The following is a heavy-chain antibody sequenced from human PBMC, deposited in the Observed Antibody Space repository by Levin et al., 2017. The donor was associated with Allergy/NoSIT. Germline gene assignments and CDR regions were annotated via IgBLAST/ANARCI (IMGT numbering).Heavy chain of an antibody. J-gene: IGHJ2*01. CDR2: IYYSGST. D-gene: IGHD1-1*01. CDR1: GGSVSSGSYY. CDR3: ARTNHDDIIHWYFDL. Sequence: SETLSLTCTVSGGSVSSGSYYWSWIRQPPGKGLEWIGYIYYSGSTNYNPSLKSRVTISVDTSKNQFSLKLSSVTAADTAVYYCARTNHDDIIHWYFDLWGRGTLVTVSS. V-gene: IGHV4-61*01.